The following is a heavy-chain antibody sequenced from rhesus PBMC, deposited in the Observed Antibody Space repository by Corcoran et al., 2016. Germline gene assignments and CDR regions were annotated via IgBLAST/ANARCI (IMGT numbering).Heavy chain of an antibody. V-gene: IGHV4-76*01. D-gene: IGHD2-8*01. CDR3: AREGGYCSGGVCYGLDS. J-gene: IGHJ6*01. Sequence: QVQLQESGPGVVKPSETLSLTCAVSGYSISSGYDWSWIRQPPGKGLEWFGYIYGSSGSNNHTPSLNNRVTISKDTSKNQFSLKLSSVTAADTAVYYCAREGGYCSGGVCYGLDSWGQGVVVTVSS. CDR1: GYSISSGYD. CDR2: IYGSSGSN.